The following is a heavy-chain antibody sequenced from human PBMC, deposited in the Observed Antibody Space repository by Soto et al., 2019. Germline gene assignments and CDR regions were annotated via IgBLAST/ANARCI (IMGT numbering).Heavy chain of an antibody. J-gene: IGHJ4*02. Sequence: SVKVSCRASCYTFTTYGIGWVRQAPGQGLEWMGWISTYNGNTNYAQKFQGRVPMTTDTSTNTAYMELRSLRSDDTAVYYCARDHVDTAMARFDYWGQGTLVTVSS. CDR3: ARDHVDTAMARFDY. D-gene: IGHD5-18*01. V-gene: IGHV1-18*01. CDR1: CYTFTTYG. CDR2: ISTYNGNT.